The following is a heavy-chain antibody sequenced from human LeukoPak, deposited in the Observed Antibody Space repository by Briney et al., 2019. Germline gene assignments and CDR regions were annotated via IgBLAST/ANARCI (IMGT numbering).Heavy chain of an antibody. J-gene: IGHJ4*02. Sequence: GGSLRLSCAASGLTFSIYAMNWVRQAPGKGLEWVSAISSSGGNTYYADSVKGRFTISRDNAKNSLYLQMDSLRAEDTAVYYCARDQSGNYPVDFDCWGQGTLVTVSS. D-gene: IGHD1-26*01. V-gene: IGHV3-23*01. CDR2: ISSSGGNT. CDR3: ARDQSGNYPVDFDC. CDR1: GLTFSIYA.